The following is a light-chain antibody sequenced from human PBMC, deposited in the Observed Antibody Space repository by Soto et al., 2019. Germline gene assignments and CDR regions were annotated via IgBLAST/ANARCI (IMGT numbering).Light chain of an antibody. J-gene: IGLJ2*01. V-gene: IGLV2-8*01. CDR2: DVT. Sequence: QSALTQPASVSGSPGQSITISCTGTSSDIGDYDYVSWYQHLPGKAPKLLISDVTKRPSWVPDRFSGSKSGNTASLTISDLQAEDEADYYCSSYAGDNNLVFGGGTKLTVL. CDR1: SSDIGDYDY. CDR3: SSYAGDNNLV.